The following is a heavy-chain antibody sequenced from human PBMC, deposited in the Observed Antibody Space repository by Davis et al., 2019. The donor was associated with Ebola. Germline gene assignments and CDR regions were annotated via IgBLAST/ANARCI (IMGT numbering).Heavy chain of an antibody. V-gene: IGHV3-30*02. CDR1: GFTFSTFG. J-gene: IGHJ4*02. D-gene: IGHD6-19*01. Sequence: PGGSLRLSCSASGFTFSTFGMFWVRQAPGKGLEWVAFIRLDGSEKYYADSVKGRFTISRENSKATLDLQMNSLRAEDTAVYYCAKGDNSGWYGVDYWGQGTLVTVSS. CDR2: IRLDGSEK. CDR3: AKGDNSGWYGVDY.